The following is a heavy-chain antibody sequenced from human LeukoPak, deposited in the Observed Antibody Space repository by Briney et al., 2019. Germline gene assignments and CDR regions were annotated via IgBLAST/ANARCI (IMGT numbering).Heavy chain of an antibody. CDR2: ISSSGSTI. CDR3: ASFPYCSGGSCLRFDP. D-gene: IGHD2-15*01. V-gene: IGHV3-48*04. CDR1: GFTFSSYG. Sequence: TGGSLRLSCAASGFTFSSYGMTWVRQAPGKGLEWVSYISSSGSTIYYADSVKGRFTISRDNAKNSLYLQMNSLRAEDTAVYYCASFPYCSGGSCLRFDPWGQGTLVTVSS. J-gene: IGHJ5*02.